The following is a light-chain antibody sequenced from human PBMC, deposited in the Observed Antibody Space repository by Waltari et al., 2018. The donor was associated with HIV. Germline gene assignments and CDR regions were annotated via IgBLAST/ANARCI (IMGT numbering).Light chain of an antibody. CDR2: WAS. CDR1: QSVLYRSNNKNY. J-gene: IGKJ2*01. CDR3: QQYCGGPYT. Sequence: DTVMTQSPDSLAVSLGERATINCKSSQSVLYRSNNKNYLAWYQQKPGQPPKLLIYWASTRESGVPDRFSGSGSGTDFTLTISSLQAEDVAVYYCQQYCGGPYTFGQGTKLEIK. V-gene: IGKV4-1*01.